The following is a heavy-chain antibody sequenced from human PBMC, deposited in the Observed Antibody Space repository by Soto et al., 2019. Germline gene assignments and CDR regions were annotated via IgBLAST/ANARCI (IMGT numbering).Heavy chain of an antibody. Sequence: ASVKVSCKASGYTFTSYYMHWERQAPGQGLEWMGIINPSGGSTSYAQKFQGRVTMTRDTSTSTVYMELSSLRSEDTAVYYCARDYEYYDILTGYYKPGYYYYYGMDVWGQGTTVATSS. J-gene: IGHJ6*02. D-gene: IGHD3-9*01. CDR1: GYTFTSYY. CDR3: ARDYEYYDILTGYYKPGYYYYYGMDV. V-gene: IGHV1-46*01. CDR2: INPSGGST.